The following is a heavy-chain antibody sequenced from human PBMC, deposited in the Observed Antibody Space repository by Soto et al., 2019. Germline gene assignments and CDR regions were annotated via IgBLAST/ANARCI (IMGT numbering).Heavy chain of an antibody. V-gene: IGHV4-59*01. CDR3: ARYRREAVAGYTLDN. CDR2: VYNRGST. J-gene: IGHJ4*02. CDR1: GGSISSNY. Sequence: SETLSLTCTVSGGSISSNYWTWIRQPPGKGLEWIGYVYNRGSTNYNPSLKSRVTISEDTSKSQFSLKVNSMTAADTAVYYCARYRREAVAGYTLDNWGQGILVTVSS. D-gene: IGHD6-13*01.